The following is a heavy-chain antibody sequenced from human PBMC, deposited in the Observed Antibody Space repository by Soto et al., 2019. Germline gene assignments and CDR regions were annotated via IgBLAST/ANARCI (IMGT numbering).Heavy chain of an antibody. D-gene: IGHD3-22*01. J-gene: IGHJ4*02. CDR3: ARWGDSSGSWPRY. V-gene: IGHV3-21*01. CDR2: VSSSSSYI. Sequence: EVQLVQSGGGLVKPGGSLRLSCAASGFTFSSYSMNWVRQAPGKGLEWVSSVSSSSSYIYYADSLKGRFTISRDNAKNSLYLQMNSLRVEDTAVYYCARWGDSSGSWPRYWGQGTLVTVSS. CDR1: GFTFSSYS.